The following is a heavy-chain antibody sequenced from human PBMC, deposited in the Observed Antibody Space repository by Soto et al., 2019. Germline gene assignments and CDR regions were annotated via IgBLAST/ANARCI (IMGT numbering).Heavy chain of an antibody. CDR2: IIPIFGTA. D-gene: IGHD3-22*01. CDR1: GGTFSSYA. J-gene: IGHJ3*02. Sequence: SVKVSCKASGGTFSSYAISWVRQAPGQGLEWMGGIIPIFGTANYAQKFQGRVTITADESTSTAYMELSSLRSEDTAVYYCAGVGYYGSSPRWTYAFDIWGQGTMVTVSS. CDR3: AGVGYYGSSPRWTYAFDI. V-gene: IGHV1-69*13.